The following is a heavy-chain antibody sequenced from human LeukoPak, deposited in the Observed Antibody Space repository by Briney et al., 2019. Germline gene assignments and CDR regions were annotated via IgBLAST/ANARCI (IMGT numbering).Heavy chain of an antibody. J-gene: IGHJ4*02. CDR2: MQYDGSDK. CDR3: AKDYYSTFDY. Sequence: GGSLRLSCAASGFVFSNYWMHWVRQAPGKGLEWVTFMQYDGSDKFYADSVKGRFTISRDNSKNTLYLQMNSLRAEDTAVYYCAKDYYSTFDYWGQGTLVTVSS. D-gene: IGHD4-11*01. V-gene: IGHV3-30*02. CDR1: GFVFSNYW.